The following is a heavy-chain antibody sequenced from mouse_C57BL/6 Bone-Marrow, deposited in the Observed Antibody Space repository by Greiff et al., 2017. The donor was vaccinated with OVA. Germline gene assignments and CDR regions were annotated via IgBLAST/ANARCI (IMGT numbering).Heavy chain of an antibody. CDR2: ISDGGSYT. CDR3: ARDPPNAMDN. J-gene: IGHJ4*01. V-gene: IGHV5-4*01. Sequence: EVQRVESGGGLVKPGGSLKLSCAASGFTFSSYAMSWVRQTPEKRLEWVATISDGGSYTYYPDNVKGRFTISRDNAKNNLYLQMSHLKSEDTAMYYCARDPPNAMDNWGQGTSVTVSS. CDR1: GFTFSSYA.